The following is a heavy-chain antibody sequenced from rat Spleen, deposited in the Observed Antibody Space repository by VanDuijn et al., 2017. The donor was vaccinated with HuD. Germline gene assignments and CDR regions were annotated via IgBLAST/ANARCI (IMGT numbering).Heavy chain of an antibody. Sequence: EVQLVESGGGLVQPGRSLKLSCAVSGFTFRNYGMAWVRQAPTKGLEWVASISTSGGTTYYRESVRGRFTISRDNAKSTLYLQMDSLRSEDTATYYCTTETSFDYWGRGVMVTVSS. V-gene: IGHV5-27*01. CDR3: TTETSFDY. CDR2: ISTSGGTT. J-gene: IGHJ2*01. CDR1: GFTFRNYG. D-gene: IGHD1-10*01.